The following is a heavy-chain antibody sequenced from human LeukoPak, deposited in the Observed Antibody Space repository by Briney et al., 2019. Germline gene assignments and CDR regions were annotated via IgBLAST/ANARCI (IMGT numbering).Heavy chain of an antibody. D-gene: IGHD2-2*01. Sequence: PGGSLRLSCAASGFSVRTNYMSWVRQAPGKGLEWVSVIYSGGTIRYADSVEGRFTISRDNAKNSLYLQMNSLRAEDTAVYYCARGSSTHGEYYFDYWGQGTLATVSS. CDR3: ARGSSTHGEYYFDY. CDR1: GFSVRTNY. CDR2: IYSGGTI. V-gene: IGHV3-66*01. J-gene: IGHJ4*02.